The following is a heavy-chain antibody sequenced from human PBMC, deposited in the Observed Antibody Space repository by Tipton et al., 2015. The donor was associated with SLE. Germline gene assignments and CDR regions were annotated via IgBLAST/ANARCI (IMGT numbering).Heavy chain of an antibody. V-gene: IGHV4-39*07. J-gene: IGHJ1*01. Sequence: TLSLTCTVSGGSISSSSYYWGWIRQPPGKGLEWIGTIYYSGTTYYNLSLRSRVTISVDTSKNQFSLSLRSVTAADTAVYYRATLPIVEMARAYWGQGTLVTVSS. CDR3: ATLPIVEMARAY. CDR1: GGSISSSSYY. D-gene: IGHD5-24*01. CDR2: IYYSGTT.